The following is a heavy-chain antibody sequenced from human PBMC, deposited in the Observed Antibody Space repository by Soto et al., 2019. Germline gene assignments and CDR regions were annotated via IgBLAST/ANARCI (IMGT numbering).Heavy chain of an antibody. J-gene: IGHJ6*02. CDR1: GFTFSSYG. CDR2: ISYDGSNK. CDR3: ARDLADSNVVIPPPYYYGMDV. V-gene: IGHV3-30-3*01. D-gene: IGHD3-22*01. Sequence: GGSLRLSCAASGFTFSSYGMHWVRQAPGKGLEWEAVISYDGSNKYYADSVKGRFTISRDNSKNTLYLQMNSLRAEDTAVYYCARDLADSNVVIPPPYYYGMDVWGQGTTVTVSS.